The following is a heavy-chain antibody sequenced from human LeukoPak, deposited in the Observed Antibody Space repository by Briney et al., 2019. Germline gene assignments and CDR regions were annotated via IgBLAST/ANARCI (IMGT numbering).Heavy chain of an antibody. CDR1: GFTVSSNY. V-gene: IGHV3-53*01. CDR2: IYSGGST. CDR3: ARVAAYCSGSSCYLYAFDV. Sequence: GGSLRLSCAASGFTVSSNYMSWVRQAPGKGLEWVSVIYSGGSTYYADSVKGRFTISRDNSKNTLYLQMNSLRAEDTAVYYCARVAAYCSGSSCYLYAFDVWGQGTMVTVSS. J-gene: IGHJ3*01. D-gene: IGHD2-15*01.